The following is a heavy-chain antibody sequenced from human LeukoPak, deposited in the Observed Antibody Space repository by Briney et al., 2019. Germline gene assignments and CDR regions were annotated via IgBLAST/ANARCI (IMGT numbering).Heavy chain of an antibody. CDR2: ISIGSSPYT. D-gene: IGHD3-10*01. CDR1: GFSFSKSS. V-gene: IGHV3-21*06. Sequence: PGGSLRLSCAVSGFSFSKSSMLWFRQAPGKGPEWVSSISIGSSPYTYYADSLKGRFTISRDNAKNSVCLQMNSLRPEDTAVYYCASYTLWYGDSWGQGTLVTVSS. CDR3: ASYTLWYGDS. J-gene: IGHJ4*02.